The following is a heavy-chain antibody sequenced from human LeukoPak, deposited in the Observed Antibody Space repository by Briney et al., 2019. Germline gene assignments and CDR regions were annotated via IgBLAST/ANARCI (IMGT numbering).Heavy chain of an antibody. J-gene: IGHJ5*02. Sequence: PGGSLRLSCEVSGLTSSDHPMNWVRQAPGKGLEWVSYISGGTRLVIYYAESVKGRFTTSRDHAKKTVYLQMNDVRDEDTAVYYCASYQKWFKRWFDPWGQGTLVTVSS. D-gene: IGHD3-22*01. CDR2: ISGGTRLVI. CDR1: GLTSSDHP. CDR3: ASYQKWFKRWFDP. V-gene: IGHV3-48*02.